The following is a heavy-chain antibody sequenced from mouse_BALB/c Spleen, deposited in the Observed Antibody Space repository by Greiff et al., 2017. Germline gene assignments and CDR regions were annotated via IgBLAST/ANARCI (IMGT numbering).Heavy chain of an antibody. CDR3: ARHEANFYYFDY. J-gene: IGHJ2*01. CDR1: GFTFSSYG. CDR2: ISSGGSYT. Sequence: EVKVVESGGDLVKPGGSLKLSCAASGFTFSSYGMSWVRQTPDKRLEWVATISSGGSYTYYPDSVKGRFTISRDNAKNTLYLQMSSLKSEDTAMYYCARHEANFYYFDYWGQGTTLTVSS. V-gene: IGHV5-6*01. D-gene: IGHD3-2*02.